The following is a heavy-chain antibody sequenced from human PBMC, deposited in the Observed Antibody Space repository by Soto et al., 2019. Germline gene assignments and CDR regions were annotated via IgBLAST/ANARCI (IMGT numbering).Heavy chain of an antibody. V-gene: IGHV3-33*01. CDR3: ARDFGGYSGPTPTYYFDY. CDR2: IWYDGSNK. CDR1: GFTFSSYG. J-gene: IGHJ4*02. Sequence: GGSLRLSCAASGFTFSSYGMHWVRQAPGKGLEWVAVIWYDGSNKYYADSVKGRFTISRDNSKNTLYLQMNSLRAEDTAVYYCARDFGGYSGPTPTYYFDYWGQGTLVTVS. D-gene: IGHD5-12*01.